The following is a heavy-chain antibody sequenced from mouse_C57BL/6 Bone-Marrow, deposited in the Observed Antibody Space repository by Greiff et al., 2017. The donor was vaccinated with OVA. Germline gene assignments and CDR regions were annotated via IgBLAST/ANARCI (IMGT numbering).Heavy chain of an antibody. J-gene: IGHJ1*03. CDR2: IRNKANGYTT. D-gene: IGHD1-1*01. V-gene: IGHV7-3*01. CDR1: GFTFTDYY. CDR3: ARYFSSHYYGSSYVGYFDV. Sequence: EVMLVESGGGLVQPGGSLSLSCAASGFTFTDYYMSWVRQPPGKALEWLGFIRNKANGYTTEYSASVKGRFTISRDNSQSILYLQMNALRAEDSATYYCARYFSSHYYGSSYVGYFDVWGTGTTVTVSS.